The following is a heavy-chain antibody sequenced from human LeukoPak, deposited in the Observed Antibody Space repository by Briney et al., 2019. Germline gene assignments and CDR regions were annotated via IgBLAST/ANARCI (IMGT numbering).Heavy chain of an antibody. V-gene: IGHV1-18*01. CDR3: ARDDTVGGTGWFDR. CDR2: ISVNSGNT. Sequence: ASVKVSCKTSGYTSSNYGIHWVRQAPGQGLEWVGWISVNSGNTDSAQKLQGRVTLTADPSTTTVYMELRSLRSDDTAVYFCARDDTVGGTGWFDRWGQGTLVTVSS. CDR1: GYTSSNYG. J-gene: IGHJ5*02. D-gene: IGHD6-19*01.